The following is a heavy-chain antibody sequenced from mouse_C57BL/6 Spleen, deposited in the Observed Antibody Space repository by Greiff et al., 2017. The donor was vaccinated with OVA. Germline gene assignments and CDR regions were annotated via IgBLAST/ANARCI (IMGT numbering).Heavy chain of an antibody. J-gene: IGHJ4*01. D-gene: IGHD4-1*01. Sequence: EVKLMESGGGLVQPKGSLKLSCAASGFSFNTYAMNWVRQAPGKGLEWVARIRSKSNNYATYYADSVKDRFTISRDDSESMLYLQMNNLKTEDTAMYYCVSSTGIAMDYWGQGTSVTVSS. CDR2: IRSKSNNYAT. V-gene: IGHV10-1*01. CDR1: GFSFNTYA. CDR3: VSSTGIAMDY.